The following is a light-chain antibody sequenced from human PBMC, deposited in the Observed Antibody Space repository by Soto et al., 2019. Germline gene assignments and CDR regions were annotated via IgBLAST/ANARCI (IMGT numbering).Light chain of an antibody. CDR2: DVS. J-gene: IGLJ1*01. V-gene: IGLV2-14*01. Sequence: QSVLTQPASVSGSPGQSITISCTGTSSDVGGYNYVSWYQQHPGKATKLMIYDVSYRPSGVSNRFSGSKSGNTASLTISGLQAEDEADYCCSSYTSSSTLDVFGTGTKVTVL. CDR3: SSYTSSSTLDV. CDR1: SSDVGGYNY.